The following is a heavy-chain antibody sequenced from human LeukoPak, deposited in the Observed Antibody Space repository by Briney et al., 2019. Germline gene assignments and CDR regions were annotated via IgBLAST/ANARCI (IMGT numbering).Heavy chain of an antibody. D-gene: IGHD1-1*01. CDR1: GFSFSTYG. J-gene: IGHJ3*02. Sequence: PGGSLRLSCAASGFSFSTYGMHWVRQAPGEGLEWVAFVRYDGSNKQYADSVMGRFTISRDNSNNTLFLQMNSLRDEDTAVYYCAKVRTGLTTGGNAFDIWGQGTMVTVSS. CDR2: VRYDGSNK. V-gene: IGHV3-30*02. CDR3: AKVRTGLTTGGNAFDI.